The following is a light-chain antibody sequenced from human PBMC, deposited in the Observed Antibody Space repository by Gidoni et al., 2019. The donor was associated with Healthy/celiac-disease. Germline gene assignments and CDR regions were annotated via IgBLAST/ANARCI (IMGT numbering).Light chain of an antibody. J-gene: IGKJ1*01. CDR3: QQYNNWPPWT. CDR2: GAS. CDR1: QSVSSN. Sequence: ELVITQSPATLSVSPGERATLSCRASQSVSSNLAWYQQKPGQAPRLLIYGASTRATGIPARCSGSGSGTEFTLTISSLQSEDFAVYYCQQYNNWPPWTFGQGTKVEIK. V-gene: IGKV3-15*01.